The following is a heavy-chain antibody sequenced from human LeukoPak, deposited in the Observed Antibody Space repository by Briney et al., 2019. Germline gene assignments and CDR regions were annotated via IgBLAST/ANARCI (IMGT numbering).Heavy chain of an antibody. CDR1: GDSIRTTRY. CDR2: VYFSGST. Sequence: SETLSLTCTVSGDSIRTTRYWGWIRQPPGKGLEWIGAVYFSGSTYYNPSLKSRVIISVDTSKNQFSLKLTSVTAADTAVYYCAAQGYNNQTMDVWGQGTTVTVSS. J-gene: IGHJ6*02. D-gene: IGHD5-24*01. V-gene: IGHV4-39*01. CDR3: AAQGYNNQTMDV.